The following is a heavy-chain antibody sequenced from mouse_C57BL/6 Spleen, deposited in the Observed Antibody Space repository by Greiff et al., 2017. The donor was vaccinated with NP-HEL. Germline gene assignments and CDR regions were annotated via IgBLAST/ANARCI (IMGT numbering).Heavy chain of an antibody. V-gene: IGHV1-69*01. Sequence: QVQLQQPGAELVMPGASVKLSCKASGYTFTSYWMHWVKQRPGQGLEWIGEIDPSDSYTNYNQKFKGKSTLTVDKSSSTAYMQLSSLTSEDSAVYYCARPSDGSSPSVFAYWGQGTLVTVSA. D-gene: IGHD1-1*01. CDR3: ARPSDGSSPSVFAY. CDR2: IDPSDSYT. CDR1: GYTFTSYW. J-gene: IGHJ3*01.